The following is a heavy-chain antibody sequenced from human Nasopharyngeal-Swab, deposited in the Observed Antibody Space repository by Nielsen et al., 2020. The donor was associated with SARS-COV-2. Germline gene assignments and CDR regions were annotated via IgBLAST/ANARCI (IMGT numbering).Heavy chain of an antibody. J-gene: IGHJ3*02. V-gene: IGHV1-69*06. CDR2: IIPIFGTA. CDR3: ARDTMVRGVIITPYDAFDI. D-gene: IGHD3-10*01. Sequence: VRQAPGQGLEWMGGIIPIFGTANYAQKFQGRVTITADKSTSTAYMELSSLRSEDTAVYYCARDTMVRGVIITPYDAFDIWGQGTMVTVSS.